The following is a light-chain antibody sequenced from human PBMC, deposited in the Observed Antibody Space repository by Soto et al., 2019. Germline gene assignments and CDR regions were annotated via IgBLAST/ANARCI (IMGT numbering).Light chain of an antibody. CDR1: SGHSTYA. J-gene: IGLJ2*01. V-gene: IGLV4-69*01. CDR2: LKSDGRH. CDR3: QTWCTGGDVV. Sequence: QLVLTQSPSASASLGASVKLTCTLSSGHSTYAIAWHQQQPEKGPRYLMKLKSDGRHSKGDGIPDRFSDTSSGAERYLTISSLNSEDEPAYYCQTWCTGGDVVFGGGTKLTVL.